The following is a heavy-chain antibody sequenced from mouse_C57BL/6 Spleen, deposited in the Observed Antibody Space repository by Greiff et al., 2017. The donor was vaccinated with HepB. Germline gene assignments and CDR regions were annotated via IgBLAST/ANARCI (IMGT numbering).Heavy chain of an antibody. J-gene: IGHJ4*01. V-gene: IGHV1-50*01. Sequence: QVQLKQPGAELVKPGASVKLSCKASGYTFTSYWMQWVKQRPGQGLEWIGEIDPSDSYTNYNQKFKGKATLTVDTSSSTAYMQLSSLTSEDSAVYYCARRRIYYGNYYAMDYWGQGTSVTVSS. CDR3: ARRRIYYGNYYAMDY. CDR2: IDPSDSYT. D-gene: IGHD2-1*01. CDR1: GYTFTSYW.